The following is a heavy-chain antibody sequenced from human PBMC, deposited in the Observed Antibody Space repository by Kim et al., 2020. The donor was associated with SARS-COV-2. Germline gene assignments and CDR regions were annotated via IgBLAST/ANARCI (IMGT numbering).Heavy chain of an antibody. J-gene: IGHJ6*02. CDR2: IRSKAYGGTT. Sequence: GGSLRLSCTASGFTFGDYAMSWVRQAPGKGLEWVGFIRSKAYGGTTEYAASVKGRFTISRDDSKSIAYLQMNSLKTEDTAVYYCTSSTYYDFWSGYQYYYYGMDVWGQGTTVTVSS. CDR1: GFTFGDYA. CDR3: TSSTYYDFWSGYQYYYYGMDV. D-gene: IGHD3-3*01. V-gene: IGHV3-49*04.